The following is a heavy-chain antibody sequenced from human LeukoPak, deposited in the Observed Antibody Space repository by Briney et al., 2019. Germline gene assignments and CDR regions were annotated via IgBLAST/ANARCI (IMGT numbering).Heavy chain of an antibody. Sequence: GGSLRLSCAASGFTFSTYWMNWFRQTPGKGLEWVAKIKADGGEKDHVASVKGRFTISRDNAKNSLYLQMNSLRAEDTAVYYCAKAKGINYYYMDVWGKGTTVTVSS. CDR2: IKADGGEK. D-gene: IGHD1-14*01. CDR3: AKAKGINYYYMDV. CDR1: GFTFSTYW. V-gene: IGHV3-7*03. J-gene: IGHJ6*03.